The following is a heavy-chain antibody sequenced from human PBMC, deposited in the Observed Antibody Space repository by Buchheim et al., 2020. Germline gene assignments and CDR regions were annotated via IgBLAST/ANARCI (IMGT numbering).Heavy chain of an antibody. D-gene: IGHD3-10*01. CDR1: GGSISSYY. Sequence: QVQLQESGPGLVKPSETLSLTCTVSGGSISSYYWSWIRQPPGKGLEWIGYIYYSGSTNYNPSLKSRVTISVDTSKNQFSLKLSSVTAADTAVYYCARPGAYYYYYGMDVWGQGTT. V-gene: IGHV4-59*01. CDR2: IYYSGST. CDR3: ARPGAYYYYYGMDV. J-gene: IGHJ6*02.